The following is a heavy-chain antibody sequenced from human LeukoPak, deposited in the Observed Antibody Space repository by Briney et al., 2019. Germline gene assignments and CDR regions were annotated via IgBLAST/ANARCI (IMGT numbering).Heavy chain of an antibody. D-gene: IGHD3-22*01. V-gene: IGHV3-21*01. Sequence: PGGSLRLSCAASGFTFSSYSMNWVRQAPGKGLEWVSSISSSSSYIYYADSVKGRFTISRDNAKNSLYLQMNSLRAEDTAVYFCGKDKVGGYAGYYLVDYWGQGTLVTVSS. CDR1: GFTFSSYS. J-gene: IGHJ4*02. CDR3: GKDKVGGYAGYYLVDY. CDR2: ISSSSSYI.